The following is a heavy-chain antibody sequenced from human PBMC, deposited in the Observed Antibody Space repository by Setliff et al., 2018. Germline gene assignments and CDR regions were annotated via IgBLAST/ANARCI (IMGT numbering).Heavy chain of an antibody. V-gene: IGHV3-33*01. D-gene: IGHD1-26*01. CDR1: GFTFSSYG. J-gene: IGHJ4*02. Sequence: GGSLRLSCAASGFTFSSYGMHWVRQAPGKGLEWVAVIWYDGSNKYYADSVKGRFTISRDNSKNTLYLQMNSLRAEDTAVYYCAREPRRATGPYYFDYWGQGTLVTVSS. CDR3: AREPRRATGPYYFDY. CDR2: IWYDGSNK.